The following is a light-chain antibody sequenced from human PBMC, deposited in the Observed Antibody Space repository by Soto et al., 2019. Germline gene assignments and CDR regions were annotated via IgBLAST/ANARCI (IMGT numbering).Light chain of an antibody. V-gene: IGLV2-14*01. Sequence: QSALTQPASVSGSPGQSITISCTGTISDFVVYNYVSWYQQHPGKAPKLMIYGVSNRPSGVSNRFSGSKSGNTASLTISGLQADDEADYYCSSHPTSSALQVFGTGTKVTAL. J-gene: IGLJ1*01. CDR1: ISDFVVYNY. CDR3: SSHPTSSALQV. CDR2: GVS.